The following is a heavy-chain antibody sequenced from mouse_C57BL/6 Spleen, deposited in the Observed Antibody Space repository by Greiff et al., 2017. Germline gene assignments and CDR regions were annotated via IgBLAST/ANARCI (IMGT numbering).Heavy chain of an antibody. D-gene: IGHD1-1*01. CDR1: GYTFTSYW. J-gene: IGHJ1*03. V-gene: IGHV1-64*01. Sequence: QVHVKQPGAELVKPGASVKLSCKASGYTFTSYWMHWVKQRPGQGLEWIGMIHPNSGSTNYNEKFKSKATLTVDKSSSTAYMQLSSLTSEDSAVYYCASLGDYGIIHWYFDVWGTGTTVTVSS. CDR3: ASLGDYGIIHWYFDV. CDR2: IHPNSGST.